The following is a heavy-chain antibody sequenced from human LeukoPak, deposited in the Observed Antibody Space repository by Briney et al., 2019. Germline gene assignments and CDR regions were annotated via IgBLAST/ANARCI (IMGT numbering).Heavy chain of an antibody. CDR2: INHSGST. CDR1: GGSFSGYY. CDR3: ARVSDSSGYYLFDY. V-gene: IGHV4-34*01. D-gene: IGHD3-22*01. J-gene: IGHJ4*02. Sequence: SETLSLTCAVYGGSFSGYYWSWIRQPPGKGWEWIGEINHSGSTNYNPSLKSRVTISVDTSKNQFSMKLCSVTAADTAVYYCARVSDSSGYYLFDYWGQGTLVTVSS.